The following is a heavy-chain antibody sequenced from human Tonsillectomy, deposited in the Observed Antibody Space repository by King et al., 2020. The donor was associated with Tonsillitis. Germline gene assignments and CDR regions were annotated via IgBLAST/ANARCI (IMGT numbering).Heavy chain of an antibody. D-gene: IGHD3-22*01. CDR1: GFTFDDYA. J-gene: IGHJ4*02. CDR2: ISWNRGSI. CDR3: AKDKYYDSRGYFDF. V-gene: IGHV3-9*01. Sequence: VQLVESGGGLVQPGRSLRLSCAASGFTFDDYAMHWVRQAPGKGLEWVSGISWNRGSIGYADSVKGRFTNSRDNANNPLYLQMNSLRPEDAAFYYCAKDKYYDSRGYFDFWGQGTLVTVSS.